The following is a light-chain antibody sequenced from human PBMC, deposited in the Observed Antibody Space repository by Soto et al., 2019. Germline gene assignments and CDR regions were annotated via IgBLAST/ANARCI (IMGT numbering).Light chain of an antibody. CDR2: KTS. V-gene: IGKV1-5*03. J-gene: IGKJ4*01. CDR1: QSISSW. CDR3: QQYKSFSLT. Sequence: DIQMTQSPSTLSASVGDRVTITCRASQSISSWLAWYQQKPGKAPKLLIYKTSNLESGVPSRFSGSGSGTEFSLTISSLQPDDLATYYCQQYKSFSLTVGGGTKVDSK.